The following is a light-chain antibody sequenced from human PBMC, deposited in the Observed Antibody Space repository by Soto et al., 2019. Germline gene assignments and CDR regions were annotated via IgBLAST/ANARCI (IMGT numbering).Light chain of an antibody. CDR2: DAS. CDR1: QTVRNNY. CDR3: QQTGRT. J-gene: IGKJ2*01. V-gene: IGKV3-20*01. Sequence: EFVLTQSPGTLSLSPGERATLSCRASQTVRNNYLAWYQQKPGQAPRLLIYDASSRATGIPDRFSGGGSGTGFTLTISRLEPEDFAVYYCQQTGRTFGPGTKLEIK.